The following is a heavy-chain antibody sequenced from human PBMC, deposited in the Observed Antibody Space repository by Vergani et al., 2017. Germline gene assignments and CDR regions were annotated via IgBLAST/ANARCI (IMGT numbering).Heavy chain of an antibody. CDR3: ARGGSSGSFLQ. CDR2: IQEDGSAK. J-gene: IGHJ4*02. D-gene: IGHD1-26*01. Sequence: VQLQQWGAGLLKPSETLSLTCAVYGGSFSGYYWSWIRQAPGKGLEWVASIQEDGSAKHFLDSLKGRFFISRDNAKNSSLLYMTRLTAEDTAVYYCARGGSSGSFLQWGQGILVTVSS. V-gene: IGHV3-7*01. CDR1: GGSFSGYY.